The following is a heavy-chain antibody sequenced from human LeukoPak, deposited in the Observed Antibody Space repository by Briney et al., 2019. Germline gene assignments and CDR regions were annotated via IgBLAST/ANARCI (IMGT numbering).Heavy chain of an antibody. J-gene: IGHJ6*03. D-gene: IGHD1-14*01. CDR2: LLYDGNTK. Sequence: GGSLRLSCAASGFSLSNYGMHWVRQAPGKGLEWVAALLYDGNTKHYADSVRGRFTISRDISKNTFYLQMNSLTAEDTAVYYCARDHRPEIQYYYMDVWGKGTTVAVSS. CDR1: GFSLSNYG. V-gene: IGHV3-33*01. CDR3: ARDHRPEIQYYYMDV.